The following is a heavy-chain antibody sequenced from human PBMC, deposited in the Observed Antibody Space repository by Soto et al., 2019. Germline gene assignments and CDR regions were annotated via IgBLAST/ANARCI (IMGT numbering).Heavy chain of an antibody. CDR3: ARWVGGSMYDNSGKYDS. D-gene: IGHD3-22*01. CDR1: GFIFSGSG. CDR2: VSNDGIRK. V-gene: IGHV3-30*03. J-gene: IGHJ5*01. Sequence: QVQLVESGGGVVQPGRSLRLTCAASGFIFSGSGMHWVRQAPGKGLEWVALVSNDGIRKYYGDSVKGRFTISRDNAENTLSLQMNSLSAEDTAVYFCARWVGGSMYDNSGKYDSWGQGTLVTVSS.